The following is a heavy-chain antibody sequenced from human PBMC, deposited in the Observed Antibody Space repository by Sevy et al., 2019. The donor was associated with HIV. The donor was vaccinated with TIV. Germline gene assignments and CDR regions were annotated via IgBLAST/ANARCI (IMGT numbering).Heavy chain of an antibody. CDR1: GFTFSDYY. D-gene: IGHD1-26*01. J-gene: IGHJ6*02. CDR2: ISSTGSTI. CDR3: ARDMGAVTYYYYGMDV. Sequence: GGSLRLSCAASGFTFSDYYMSWIRQAPGKGLEWVSFISSTGSTIYYADSVKGRFTISRDNAQNSLYLQMNSLRGEDTAVYYCARDMGAVTYYYYGMDVWGQGTKVTVSS. V-gene: IGHV3-11*01.